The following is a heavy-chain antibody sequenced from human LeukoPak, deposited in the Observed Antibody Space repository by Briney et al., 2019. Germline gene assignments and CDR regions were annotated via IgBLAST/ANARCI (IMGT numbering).Heavy chain of an antibody. D-gene: IGHD6-19*01. V-gene: IGHV4-59*12. CDR3: ARGWGAGRGWYDY. CDR1: RGSISNYY. Sequence: SETLSLTCTVSRGSISNYYWSWIRQPPGKGLEWIGYIYYSGSTNYNPSLKSRVTISVDTSKNQFSLKLSSVTAADTAVYYCARGWGAGRGWYDYWGQGTLVTVSS. J-gene: IGHJ4*02. CDR2: IYYSGST.